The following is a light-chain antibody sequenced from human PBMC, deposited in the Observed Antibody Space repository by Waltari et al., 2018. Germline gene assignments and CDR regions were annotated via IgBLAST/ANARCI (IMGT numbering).Light chain of an antibody. V-gene: IGKV1-5*03. CDR1: QSISIW. J-gene: IGKJ2*01. Sequence: DIQMTQSPSTLSASVGDRVSITCRASQSISIWLAWYQHRSGKAPKLLISKSSSLESGVPSRFSGSGSGTEFTLTITNLHPDDFATYYCQHYDNYPVAFGQGTKLEIK. CDR3: QHYDNYPVA. CDR2: KSS.